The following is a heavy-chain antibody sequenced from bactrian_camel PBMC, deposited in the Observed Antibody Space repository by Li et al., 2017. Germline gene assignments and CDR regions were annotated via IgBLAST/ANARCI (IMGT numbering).Heavy chain of an antibody. V-gene: IGHV3S40*01. CDR3: AASKGWVDNLPNLDRCPSYAFNF. CDR1: RFSTNGFY. D-gene: IGHD1*01. CDR2: TLSGSGII. J-gene: IGHJ4*01. Sequence: QLVESGGRSVQAGGSLRLSCVGTRFSTNGFYMAWFRQAPGKEREGVAATLSGSGIILYADSVKGRFTLSEDHSKNTVYLEMNNMKPEDTAMYYCAASKGWVDNLPNLDRCPSYAFNFWGQGTQVTVS.